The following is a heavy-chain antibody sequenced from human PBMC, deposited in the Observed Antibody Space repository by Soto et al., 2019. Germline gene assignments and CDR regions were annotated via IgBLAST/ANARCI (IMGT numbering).Heavy chain of an antibody. CDR2: ISGSGGST. J-gene: IGHJ4*02. V-gene: IGHV3-23*01. CDR1: GFTFSSYA. D-gene: IGHD3-9*01. CDR3: AKMDYDILTGYSDY. Sequence: EVQLLESGGGLVQPGGSLRLSCAASGFTFSSYAMSWVRQAPGKGLEWVSAISGSGGSTYYADSVKGRFTIARDNSKNALYLQMNSLRAEDTAVYYCAKMDYDILTGYSDYWGQGTLVTVSS.